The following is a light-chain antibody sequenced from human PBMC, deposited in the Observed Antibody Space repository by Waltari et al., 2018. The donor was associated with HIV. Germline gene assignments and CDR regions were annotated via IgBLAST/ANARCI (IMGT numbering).Light chain of an antibody. CDR2: DND. J-gene: IGLJ2*01. V-gene: IGLV1-51*01. CDR1: SSNIGSNY. Sequence: QSVLTQPPSVSAAPGQKVTISCSGSSSNIGSNYVSWYQQFPGTAPKLLIYDNDQRPSGIRDRFSGSKSGTSTTLGISGLQTGDEADYYCGTWDNSLGAVLFGGGTKLTVL. CDR3: GTWDNSLGAVL.